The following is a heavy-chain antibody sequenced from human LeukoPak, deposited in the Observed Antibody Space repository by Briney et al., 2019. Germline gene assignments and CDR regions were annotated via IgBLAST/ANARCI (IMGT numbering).Heavy chain of an antibody. CDR2: IYHSGNT. D-gene: IGHD3-3*01. CDR1: GYSISSGYY. Sequence: SETLSLTCTVSGYSISSGYYWGWFRQPPGKGLEWIGSIYHSGNTYYNPSLKSRVPISVDTSTNQFSLKLSSVTAADTAVYYCARDSVYDFWSGYFGGWGQGTLVTVSS. J-gene: IGHJ4*02. CDR3: ARDSVYDFWSGYFGG. V-gene: IGHV4-38-2*02.